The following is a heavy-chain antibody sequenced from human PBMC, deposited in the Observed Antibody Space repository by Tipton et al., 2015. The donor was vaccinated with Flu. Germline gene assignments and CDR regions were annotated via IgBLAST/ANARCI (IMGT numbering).Heavy chain of an antibody. CDR2: IYTSGST. CDR1: GGSISSYY. CDR3: ARGGHYYGSGSLWGYYYYGMDV. V-gene: IGHV4-4*07. Sequence: LRLSCTVSGGSISSYYWSWIRQPAGKGLEWIGRIYTSGSTNYNPSLKSRVTMSVDTSKNQFSLKLSSVTAADTAVYYCARGGHYYGSGSLWGYYYYGMDVWAKGPRSPSP. J-gene: IGHJ6*02. D-gene: IGHD3-10*01.